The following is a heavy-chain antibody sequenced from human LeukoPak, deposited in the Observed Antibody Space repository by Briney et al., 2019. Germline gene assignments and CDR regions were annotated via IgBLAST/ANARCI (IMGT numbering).Heavy chain of an antibody. CDR2: IDYNGRN. CDR3: ARGSGWLTDH. Sequence: SETLSLTCTVSGGSVSSGTYFLNWIRQAPGKGLEWIGYIDYNGRNNYNPSLKSRVTISVGTSKNQFLLKVNSVTATDTAVYYCARGSGWLTDHWGQGTLVTVSS. J-gene: IGHJ4*02. V-gene: IGHV4-61*01. CDR1: GGSVSSGTYF. D-gene: IGHD6-19*01.